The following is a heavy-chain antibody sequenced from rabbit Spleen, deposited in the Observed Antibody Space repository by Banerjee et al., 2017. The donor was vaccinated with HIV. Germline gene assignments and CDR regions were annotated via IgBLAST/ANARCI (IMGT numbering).Heavy chain of an antibody. D-gene: IGHD1-1*01. J-gene: IGHJ6*01. Sequence: QEQLVESGGGLVKPEGTLTLTCIASGVSFSGDSYMCWVRQAPGKGLEWIACIDTGSSGFSYFASWAKGRFTISKTSSTTVTLQMTSLTAADTATYFCARDTSSSFSSYGMDLWGQGTLVTVS. CDR3: ARDTSSSFSSYGMDL. CDR1: GVSFSGDSY. V-gene: IGHV1S45*01. CDR2: IDTGSSGFS.